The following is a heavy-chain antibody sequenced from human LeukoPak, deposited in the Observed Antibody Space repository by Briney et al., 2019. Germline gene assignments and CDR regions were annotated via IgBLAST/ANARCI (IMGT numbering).Heavy chain of an antibody. CDR3: ARHDNDDDFDY. V-gene: IGHV7-4-1*02. CDR2: INMYTANP. CDR1: GYTFTRYA. J-gene: IGHJ4*02. Sequence: ASVKVSCKASGYTFTRYAINWLRQAPGQGLEWMGWINMYTANPAYAQGFTERFVFSLDTSVTTAYLQISNLKTEDTAAYYCARHDNDDDFDYWGQGTLVTVSS. D-gene: IGHD3-16*01.